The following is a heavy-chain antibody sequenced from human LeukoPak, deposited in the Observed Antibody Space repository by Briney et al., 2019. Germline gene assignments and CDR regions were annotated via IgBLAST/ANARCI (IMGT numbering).Heavy chain of an antibody. CDR2: IIPIFGTA. V-gene: IGHV1-69*13. D-gene: IGHD6-13*01. J-gene: IGHJ5*02. Sequence: SVKVSCKASGGTFSSYAISWVRQAPGQGLEWMGGIIPIFGTANCAQKFQGRVTIAADESTSTAYMELSSLRSEDTAVCYCARGREAAAGTGNWFDPWGQGTLVTVSS. CDR3: ARGREAAAGTGNWFDP. CDR1: GGTFSSYA.